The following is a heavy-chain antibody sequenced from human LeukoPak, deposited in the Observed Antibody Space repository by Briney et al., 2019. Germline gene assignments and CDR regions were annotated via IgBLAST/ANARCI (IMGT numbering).Heavy chain of an antibody. CDR2: INTNTGNP. CDR1: GYTFISYG. CDR3: ARTSGLDF. V-gene: IGHV7-4-1*02. D-gene: IGHD2-15*01. Sequence: ASVKVSCKASGYTFISYGISWVRQAPGQGLEWMAWINTNTGNPTYAQGFTGRFVFSLDTSVSTAYLQISSLRAEDTAVYYCARTSGLDFWGQGTMITVSS. J-gene: IGHJ3*01.